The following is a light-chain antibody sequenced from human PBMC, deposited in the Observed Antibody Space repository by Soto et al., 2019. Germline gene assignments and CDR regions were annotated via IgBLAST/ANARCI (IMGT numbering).Light chain of an antibody. CDR3: MQALQTPPT. CDR2: LGS. Sequence: DIVMTQSPLSLPVTPGEPASISCRCSQSLLHSNGYNYLDWYLQKPGQSPQLLIYLGSSRASGVPDRFSGSGSGTDFTLKISRVEAEDVGVYYCMQALQTPPTFGQGTKLEIK. J-gene: IGKJ2*01. V-gene: IGKV2-28*01. CDR1: QSLLHSNGYNY.